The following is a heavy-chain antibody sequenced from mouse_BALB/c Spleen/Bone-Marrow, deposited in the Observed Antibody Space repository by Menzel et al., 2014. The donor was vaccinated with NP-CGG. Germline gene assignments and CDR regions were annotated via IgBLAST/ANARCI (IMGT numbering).Heavy chain of an antibody. CDR1: GFSLTSYG. Sequence: VKLQESGPGLVQPSQSLSITCTVSGFSLTSYGVHWVRQSPGKGLEWLGVIWGGGSTDYNAAFISRLSISKDNSKSQVFFKMNSLQADDTAIYYCARNEGLREDYAMDYWGQGTSVTVSS. CDR3: ARNEGLREDYAMDY. V-gene: IGHV2-4-1*01. CDR2: IWGGGST. J-gene: IGHJ4*01. D-gene: IGHD2-4*01.